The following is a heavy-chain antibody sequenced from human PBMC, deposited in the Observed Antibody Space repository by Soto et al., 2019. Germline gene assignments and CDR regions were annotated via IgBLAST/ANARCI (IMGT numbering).Heavy chain of an antibody. J-gene: IGHJ6*02. CDR3: ARQGTPRLNYYYYGMDV. D-gene: IGHD6-25*01. CDR2: IYPSDSDT. V-gene: IGHV5-51*01. Sequence: GESLKISCKGSGYNFAGYWIAWVRQMPGKGLELMGIIYPSDSDTRYRPSFQGHVTISADKSISTAYLQWSSLKASDTAMYYCARQGTPRLNYYYYGMDVWGQGTTVTVSS. CDR1: GYNFAGYW.